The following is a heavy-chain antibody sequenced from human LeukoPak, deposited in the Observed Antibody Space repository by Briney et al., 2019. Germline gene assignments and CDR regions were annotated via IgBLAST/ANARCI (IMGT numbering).Heavy chain of an antibody. CDR1: GYSFTTYW. CDR2: IYPGDSDT. V-gene: IGHV5-51*01. CDR3: ARHTSAGYINSYTDY. J-gene: IGHJ4*02. Sequence: GESLKISCKGSGYSFTTYWIGWVRQMPGKGLEWMGIIYPGDSDTRYSPSFQGQVTISVDKSISTAYLQWSSLKASDSAMYYCARHTSAGYINSYTDYWGQGTLVTVSS. D-gene: IGHD6-6*01.